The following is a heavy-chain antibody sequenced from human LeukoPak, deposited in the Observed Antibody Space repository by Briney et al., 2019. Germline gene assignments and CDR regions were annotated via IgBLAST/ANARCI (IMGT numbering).Heavy chain of an antibody. D-gene: IGHD1-1*01. CDR2: ISSSSSYI. V-gene: IGHV3-21*04. CDR1: GFTFSSYS. Sequence: GGSLRLSCAASGFTFSSYSMNWVRQAPGKGLEWVSSISSSSSYIYYADSVKGRFTISRDNAKNSLYLQMNGLRAEDTAVYYCARDNSGWLQLYYFDYWGQGTLVTVSS. CDR3: ARDNSGWLQLYYFDY. J-gene: IGHJ4*02.